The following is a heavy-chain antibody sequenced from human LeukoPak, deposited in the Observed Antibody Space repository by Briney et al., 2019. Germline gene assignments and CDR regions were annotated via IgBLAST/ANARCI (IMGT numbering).Heavy chain of an antibody. J-gene: IGHJ5*02. CDR1: GGPISSGGYS. CDR2: IYHSGST. Sequence: PSETLSLTCAVSGGPISSGGYSWSWIRQPPGKGLEWIGYIYHSGSTYYNPSLKSRVTISVDRSKNQLSLKLSSVTAADTAVYYCARGEDIAARAGWFDPWGQGTLVTISS. V-gene: IGHV4-30-2*01. D-gene: IGHD6-6*01. CDR3: ARGEDIAARAGWFDP.